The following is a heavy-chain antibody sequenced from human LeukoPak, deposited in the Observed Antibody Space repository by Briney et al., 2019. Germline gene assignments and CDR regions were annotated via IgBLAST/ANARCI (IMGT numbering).Heavy chain of an antibody. CDR3: ARCPYDSTGYYSVPSHLDY. J-gene: IGHJ4*02. Sequence: GGSLRLSCAASGFTFSSYWMTWVRQAPGKGLEWVANIKQDGSAKYYVDSLRGRFSISRDNVKNSLFLQMNSLSDDDTAVYYCARCPYDSTGYYSVPSHLDYWGQGTLDTVSS. D-gene: IGHD3-22*01. CDR2: IKQDGSAK. CDR1: GFTFSSYW. V-gene: IGHV3-7*01.